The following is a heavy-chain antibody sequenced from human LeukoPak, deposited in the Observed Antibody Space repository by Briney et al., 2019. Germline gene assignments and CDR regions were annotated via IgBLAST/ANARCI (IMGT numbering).Heavy chain of an antibody. V-gene: IGHV4-59*01. CDR3: ARDGGCGSSTGCYPGAFHI. J-gene: IGHJ3*02. D-gene: IGHD2-2*01. CDR1: GGSISDNY. CDR2: IYYSGSA. Sequence: SETLSLTCTVSGGSISDNYWSWARQPPGKGLEWIGYIYYSGSANYNPSLASRVTMSVDTSKNQFSLKLNSVTAADTAVYYCARDGGCGSSTGCYPGAFHIWGQGTMVTVSS.